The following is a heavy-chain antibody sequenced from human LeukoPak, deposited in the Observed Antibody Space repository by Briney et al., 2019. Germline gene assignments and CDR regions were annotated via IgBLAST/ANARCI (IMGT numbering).Heavy chain of an antibody. CDR1: GYTFTSYV. CDR2: MNPNSGNT. V-gene: IGHV1-8*01. D-gene: IGHD6-6*01. CDR3: AKIGAAARRTPNPRWFDP. J-gene: IGHJ5*02. Sequence: ASVKVSCKASGYTFTSYVINWVRQATGQGLEWMGWMNPNSGNTGYAQKFQGRVSMTWNTSISTAYMELSSLKSEDTAVYYCAKIGAAARRTPNPRWFDPWGQGTLVTVSS.